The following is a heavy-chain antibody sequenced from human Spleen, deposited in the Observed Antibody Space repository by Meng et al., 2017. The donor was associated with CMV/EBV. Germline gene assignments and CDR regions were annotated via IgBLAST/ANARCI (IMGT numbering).Heavy chain of an antibody. J-gene: IGHJ6*02. V-gene: IGHV4-39*07. Sequence: SETLSLTCTVSGGSISSSSFYWGWIRQPPGKGLEWIGEINHSGSTNYNPSLKSRVTISVDTSKNQFSLRVRFVTAADTAVYYCARGREIVVVPAATGSRTYYHYDMDVWGQGTTVTVSS. CDR3: ARGREIVVVPAATGSRTYYHYDMDV. D-gene: IGHD2-2*01. CDR1: GGSISSSSFY. CDR2: INHSGST.